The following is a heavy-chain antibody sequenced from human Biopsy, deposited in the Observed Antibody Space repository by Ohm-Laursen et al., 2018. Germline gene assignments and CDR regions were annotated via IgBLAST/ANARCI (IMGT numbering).Heavy chain of an antibody. CDR1: GYTFSGYY. CDR3: ARGDFWSGYYTIFDY. CDR2: ISAYNNNDT. Sequence: ASVKVSCKASGYTFSGYYMHWVRQAPGQGLEWMGWISAYNNNDTNYAQNFQDRVTLTADTSTNTAYMELKSLRSDDTAVYYCARGDFWSGYYTIFDYWGQGTLVTVSS. V-gene: IGHV1-18*04. J-gene: IGHJ4*02. D-gene: IGHD3-3*01.